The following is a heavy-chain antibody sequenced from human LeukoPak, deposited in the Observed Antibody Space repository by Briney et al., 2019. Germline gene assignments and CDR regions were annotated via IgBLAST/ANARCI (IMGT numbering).Heavy chain of an antibody. V-gene: IGHV4-31*03. CDR2: IYCSGST. CDR1: GGSISSGGYY. J-gene: IGHJ4*02. D-gene: IGHD3-22*01. Sequence: SSETLSLTCTVSGGSISSGGYYWSWIRQHPGKGLEWIGYIYCSGSTYYNPSLKSRVTISVDTSKNQFSLKLSSVTAADTAVYYCARSNDSSGYSWGQGTLVTVSS. CDR3: ARSNDSSGYS.